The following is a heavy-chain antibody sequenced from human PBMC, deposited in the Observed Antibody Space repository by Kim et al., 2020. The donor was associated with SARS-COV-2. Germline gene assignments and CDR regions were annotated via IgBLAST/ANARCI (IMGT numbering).Heavy chain of an antibody. V-gene: IGHV3-30*18. D-gene: IGHD2-21*01. J-gene: IGHJ6*02. CDR1: GFTFSSHG. CDR2: ISYDESIK. CDR3: AKSVSDCDGECYPNYQHGMDV. Sequence: GGSLRLSCVASGFTFSSHGMHWVRQVPGKGLEWVAVISYDESIKSYADSVKGRFIVSRDDSKNTLSLQMYRLRAEDTAIYYCAKSVSDCDGECYPNYQHGMDVWGQGTTVTVSS.